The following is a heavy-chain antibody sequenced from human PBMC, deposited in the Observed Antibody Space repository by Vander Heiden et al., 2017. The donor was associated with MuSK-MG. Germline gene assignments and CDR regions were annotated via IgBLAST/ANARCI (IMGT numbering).Heavy chain of an antibody. CDR2: ISWNGGSL. V-gene: IGHV3-9*01. Sequence: EVQLVESGGGLVQPGRSLRLSCEASGFTFDDYAMHWVRRAPGKGLEWFSGISWNGGSLVYADSVNGRFTISRDNAKNSLYLQMNSLRAEDTALYYCAKANRGYSYGGYYYYYMDVWGKGTTVTVSS. J-gene: IGHJ6*03. CDR3: AKANRGYSYGGYYYYYMDV. D-gene: IGHD5-18*01. CDR1: GFTFDDYA.